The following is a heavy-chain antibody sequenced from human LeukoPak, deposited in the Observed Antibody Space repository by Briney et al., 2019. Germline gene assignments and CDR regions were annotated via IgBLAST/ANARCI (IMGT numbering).Heavy chain of an antibody. CDR1: GGSFSGYY. D-gene: IGHD6-13*01. J-gene: IGHJ5*02. Sequence: SETLSLTCAVYGGSFSGYYWSWIRQPPGKGLEWIGEINHSGSTNYNPSLKSRVTISVDTSKNQFSLKLSSVTAADTAVYYCARSPLVAAADTGCWFDPWGQGTLVTVSS. CDR3: ARSPLVAAADTGCWFDP. V-gene: IGHV4-34*01. CDR2: INHSGST.